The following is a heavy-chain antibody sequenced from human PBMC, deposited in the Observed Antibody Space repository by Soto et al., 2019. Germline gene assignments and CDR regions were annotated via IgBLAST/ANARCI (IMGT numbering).Heavy chain of an antibody. CDR1: GGTFSSYA. D-gene: IGHD3-22*01. CDR3: ARETMIVVVTSPNAFDI. CDR2: IIPIFGTA. J-gene: IGHJ3*02. Sequence: QVQLVQSGAEVKKPGSSVKVSCKASGGTFSSYAISWVRQAPGQGLEWMGGIIPIFGTANYAKKFQGRVTITADESTSTAYMELSSLRSEDTAVYYCARETMIVVVTSPNAFDIWGQGTMVTVSS. V-gene: IGHV1-69*12.